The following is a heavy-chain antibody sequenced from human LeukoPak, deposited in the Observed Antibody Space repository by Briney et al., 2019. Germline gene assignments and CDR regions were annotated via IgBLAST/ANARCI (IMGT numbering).Heavy chain of an antibody. J-gene: IGHJ5*02. CDR3: ASETVERATIS. CDR1: GFTVSSNY. Sequence: GGSLRLSCAASGFTVSSNYMSWVRQAPGKGLEWVSVIYSGGSTYYADSVKGRFTISRDNSKNTLYLQMNSLRAEDTAVYYCASETVERATISWGQGTPVTVSS. CDR2: IYSGGST. V-gene: IGHV3-66*01. D-gene: IGHD5-24*01.